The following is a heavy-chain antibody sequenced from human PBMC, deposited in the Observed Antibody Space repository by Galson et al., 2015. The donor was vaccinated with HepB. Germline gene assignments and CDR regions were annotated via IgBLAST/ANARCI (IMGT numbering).Heavy chain of an antibody. J-gene: IGHJ4*02. CDR3: AKTELHCTSVTCYTTKSGLDY. CDR1: GFTFSSYA. CDR2: IANHSGYT. D-gene: IGHD2-2*02. V-gene: IGHV3-23*01. Sequence: SLRLSCAASGFTFSSYAMSWVRQAPGKGLEWVSSIANHSGYTYYADSVKGRFTISRDNSKNTLYLQMNSLSAEDTAVYYCAKTELHCTSVTCYTTKSGLDYWGQGTLVIVSS.